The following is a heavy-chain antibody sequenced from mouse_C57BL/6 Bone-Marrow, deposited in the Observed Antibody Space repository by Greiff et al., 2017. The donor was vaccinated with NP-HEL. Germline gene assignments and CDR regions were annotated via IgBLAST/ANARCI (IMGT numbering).Heavy chain of an antibody. CDR2: ISSGGSYT. Sequence: EVKVVESGGDLVKPGGSLKLSCAASGFTFSSYGMSWVRQTPDKRLEWVATISSGGSYTYYPDSVKGRFTISRDNAKNTLYLQMSSLKSEDTAMYYCARLYGYDWYFDVWGTGTTVTVSS. D-gene: IGHD2-2*01. V-gene: IGHV5-6*01. CDR1: GFTFSSYG. J-gene: IGHJ1*03. CDR3: ARLYGYDWYFDV.